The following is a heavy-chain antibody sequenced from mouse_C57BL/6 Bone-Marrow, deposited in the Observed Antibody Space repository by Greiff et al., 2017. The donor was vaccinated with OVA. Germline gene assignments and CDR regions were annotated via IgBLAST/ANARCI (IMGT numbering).Heavy chain of an antibody. J-gene: IGHJ1*03. D-gene: IGHD1-1*01. V-gene: IGHV10-3*01. Sequence: EVKVIESGGGLVQPKGSLKLSCAASGFTFNTYAMHWVRQAPGKGLEWVARIRSKSSNYATYYADSVKDRFTISRDDSQSMLYLQMNNLKTEDTAMYYCVRDKTCSSYWYFDVWGTGTTVTVSS. CDR1: GFTFNTYA. CDR3: VRDKTCSSYWYFDV. CDR2: IRSKSSNYAT.